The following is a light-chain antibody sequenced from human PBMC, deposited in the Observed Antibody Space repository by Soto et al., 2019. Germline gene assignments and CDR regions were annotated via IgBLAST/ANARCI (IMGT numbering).Light chain of an antibody. CDR1: QSVSSN. CDR3: QQYNSWPPMYS. Sequence: EIVKTQSPATLSVSPGERATLSCRASQSVSSNLAWYQKKPGQAPRLLIYGASTRATGIPARFSGSGSGTEFTLTISSLASEDFAVYFCQQYNSWPPMYSFGQGTKLEIK. J-gene: IGKJ2*01. V-gene: IGKV3-15*01. CDR2: GAS.